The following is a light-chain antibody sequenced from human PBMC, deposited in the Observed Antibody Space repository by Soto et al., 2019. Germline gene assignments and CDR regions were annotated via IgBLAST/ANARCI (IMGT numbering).Light chain of an antibody. V-gene: IGKV1-5*01. CDR2: DAS. CDR1: QSISSW. J-gene: IGKJ5*01. Sequence: DIQMTQSPSTLSASVGDRVTITCRASQSISSWLAWYQQKPVKAPKLLIYDASSLESGVPSRFSGSGSGTEFTLTISSLQPDDFATYYCQQYNSYPITFGQGTRLEI. CDR3: QQYNSYPIT.